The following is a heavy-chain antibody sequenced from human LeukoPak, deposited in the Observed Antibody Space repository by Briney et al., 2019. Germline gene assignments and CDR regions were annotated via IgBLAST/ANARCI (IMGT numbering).Heavy chain of an antibody. J-gene: IGHJ4*02. CDR1: DISISSGYW. Sequence: SVTLSLTCAVSDISISSGYWWSWVRQPPGKGLEWIGEIIHSGSANYNPSLKSRATISVDKSKNSFSLKLTSLTAADTAVYYCTRNTPYCLEDWGQGTLVTVFS. CDR3: TRNTPYCLED. D-gene: IGHD2-21*02. V-gene: IGHV4-4*02. CDR2: IIHSGSA.